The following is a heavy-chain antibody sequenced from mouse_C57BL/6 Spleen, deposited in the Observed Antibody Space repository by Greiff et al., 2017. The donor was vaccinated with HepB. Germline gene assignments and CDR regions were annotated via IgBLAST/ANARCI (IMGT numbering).Heavy chain of an antibody. CDR1: GFIFSDYG. D-gene: IGHD1-1*01. J-gene: IGHJ3*01. V-gene: IGHV5-17*01. CDR2: ISSGSSTI. Sequence: EVQLVESGGGLVKPGGSLKLSCAASGFIFSDYGMHWVRQAPEKGLEWVAYISSGSSTIYYADTVKGRFTISRDNAKNTLFLQMTSLRSEDTAMYYCARRSYFAYWGQGTLVTVSA. CDR3: ARRSYFAY.